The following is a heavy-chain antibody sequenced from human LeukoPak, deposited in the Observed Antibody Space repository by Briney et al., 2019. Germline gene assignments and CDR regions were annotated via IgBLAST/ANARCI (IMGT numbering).Heavy chain of an antibody. CDR2: VRYDGGNK. CDR3: ARDPAPYSGYDA. J-gene: IGHJ5*02. CDR1: GFTFNNYG. D-gene: IGHD5-12*01. Sequence: GGSLRLSCAASGFTFNNYGMHWVRQAPGKGLEWVSFVRYDGGNKYYADSVKGRFTISRDNSKNTLYLQINSLRTEDTAVYYCARDPAPYSGYDAWGQGTLVTVSS. V-gene: IGHV3-30*02.